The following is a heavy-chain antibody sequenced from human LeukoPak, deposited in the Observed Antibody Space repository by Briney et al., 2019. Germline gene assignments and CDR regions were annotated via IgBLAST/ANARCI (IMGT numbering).Heavy chain of an antibody. V-gene: IGHV3-30-3*01. CDR3: ARDLTLSYSSGWYGGGAFDI. J-gene: IGHJ3*02. Sequence: GGSLRLSCAASGFTFSSYAMHWVRQAPGKGLEWVAVISYDGSNKYYADSVKGRFTISRDNSKNTLYLQMNSLRAEDTAVYYCARDLTLSYSSGWYGGGAFDIWGQGTMVTVFS. CDR1: GFTFSSYA. D-gene: IGHD6-19*01. CDR2: ISYDGSNK.